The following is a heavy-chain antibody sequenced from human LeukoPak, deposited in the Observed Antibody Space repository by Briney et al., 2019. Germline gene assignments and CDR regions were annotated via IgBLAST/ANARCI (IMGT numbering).Heavy chain of an antibody. D-gene: IGHD2-2*02. V-gene: IGHV1-69*04. J-gene: IGHJ4*02. CDR3: ASFYCSSTSCYIESVYYFDY. Sequence: GASVKVSCKASGGTFSSYAISWVRQAPGQGLEWMGRIIPILGIANYAQKFQGRVTITADESTSTAYMELSSLRSEDTAVYYCASFYCSSTSCYIESVYYFDYWGQGTLVTVSS. CDR1: GGTFSSYA. CDR2: IIPILGIA.